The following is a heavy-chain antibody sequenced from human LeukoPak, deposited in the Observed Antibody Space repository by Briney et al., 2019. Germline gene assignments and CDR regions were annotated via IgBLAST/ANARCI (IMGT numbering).Heavy chain of an antibody. D-gene: IGHD3-9*01. J-gene: IGHJ3*02. V-gene: IGHV1-46*01. CDR1: GYTFTSYH. CDR2: INPSGGST. Sequence: ASVKVSCKASGYTFTSYHMHWVRQAPGQGLEWMGIINPSGGSTSYAQKFQGRVTMTRDMSTSTVYMELSSLRSEDTAVYYCARDGTHDILTGYLDAFDIWGQGTMVTVSS. CDR3: ARDGTHDILTGYLDAFDI.